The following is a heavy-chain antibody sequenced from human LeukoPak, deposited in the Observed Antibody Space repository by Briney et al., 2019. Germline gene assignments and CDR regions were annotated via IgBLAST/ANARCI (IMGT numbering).Heavy chain of an antibody. CDR3: ARESDSSSFDY. V-gene: IGHV3-48*03. D-gene: IGHD3-22*01. CDR2: ISSSGSTI. Sequence: PGGALRPSCAASGFTFSSYEMNWVRKAPGKGLEWGSYISSSGSTIYYADSVKGRFTISRDNAKNSLYLQMNSLRAEDTAVYYCARESDSSSFDYWGQGTLVTVSS. J-gene: IGHJ4*02. CDR1: GFTFSSYE.